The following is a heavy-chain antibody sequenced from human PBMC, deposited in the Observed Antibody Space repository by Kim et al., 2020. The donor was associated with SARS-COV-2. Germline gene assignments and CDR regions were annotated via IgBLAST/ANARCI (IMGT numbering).Heavy chain of an antibody. J-gene: IGHJ6*02. CDR1: GFTFSSYG. V-gene: IGHV3-33*01. CDR3: ARGLGYCSSTSCSYYYYGMDV. D-gene: IGHD2-2*01. CDR2: IWYDGSNK. Sequence: GGSLRLSCAASGFTFSSYGMHWVRQAPGKGLEWVAVIWYDGSNKYYADSVKGRFTISRENSKNTLYLQMNSRRAEDTAVYYCARGLGYCSSTSCSYYYYGMDVWGQGTTVTLSS.